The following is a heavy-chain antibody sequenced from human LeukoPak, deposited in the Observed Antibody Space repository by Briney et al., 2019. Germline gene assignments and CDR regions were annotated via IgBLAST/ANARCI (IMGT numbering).Heavy chain of an antibody. Sequence: KPGGSLRLSCGASGFTFSKAWMTWVRPAPGKGLEWVGRIKSKTDGGTRDYAAPVRGRFTISRDDSKTTLYLQMNNLRTEDTAVYYCTTDAATIAAAGTGPYWGQGTLVTVSS. J-gene: IGHJ4*02. CDR1: GFTFSKAW. CDR2: IKSKTDGGTR. CDR3: TTDAATIAAAGTGPY. V-gene: IGHV3-15*01. D-gene: IGHD6-13*01.